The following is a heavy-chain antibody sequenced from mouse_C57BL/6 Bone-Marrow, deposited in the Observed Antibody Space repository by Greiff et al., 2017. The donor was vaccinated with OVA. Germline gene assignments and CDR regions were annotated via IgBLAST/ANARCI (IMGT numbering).Heavy chain of an antibody. Sequence: VMLVESGAELARPGASVKLSCKASGYTFTSYGISWVKQRTGQGLEWIGEIYPRSGNTYYNEKFKGKATLTADKSSSTAYMELRSLTSEDSAVYFCASSSGLAWFAYWGQGTLVTVSA. J-gene: IGHJ3*01. CDR1: GYTFTSYG. CDR2: IYPRSGNT. CDR3: ASSSGLAWFAY. V-gene: IGHV1-81*01. D-gene: IGHD3-2*02.